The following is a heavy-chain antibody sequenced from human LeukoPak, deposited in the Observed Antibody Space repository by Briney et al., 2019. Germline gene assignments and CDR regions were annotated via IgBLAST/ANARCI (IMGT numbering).Heavy chain of an antibody. J-gene: IGHJ4*02. CDR2: IYTSGST. CDR3: AREATVIEFDY. V-gene: IGHV4-61*02. Sequence: SQTLSLTCTVSGGSISVGAYYWSWIRQPAGKGLEWIGRIYTSGSTNYNPSLKSRVTISLDTSKNQFSLNLTSVTAADTAVYYCAREATVIEFDYWGQGTLVTVSS. D-gene: IGHD4-17*01. CDR1: GGSISVGAYY.